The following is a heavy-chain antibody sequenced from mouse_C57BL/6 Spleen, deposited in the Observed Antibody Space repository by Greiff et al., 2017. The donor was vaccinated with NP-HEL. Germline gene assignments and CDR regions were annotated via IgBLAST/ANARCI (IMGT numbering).Heavy chain of an antibody. Sequence: QVQLQQPGAELVKPGASVKMSCKASGYTFTSYWITWVKQRPGQGLEWIGDIYPGSGSTNYNEKFKSKATLTVDTSSSTAYMQLSSLTSEDSAVYYCARGVYYGSGLYAMDYWGQGTSVTVSS. V-gene: IGHV1-55*01. D-gene: IGHD1-1*01. J-gene: IGHJ4*01. CDR3: ARGVYYGSGLYAMDY. CDR1: GYTFTSYW. CDR2: IYPGSGST.